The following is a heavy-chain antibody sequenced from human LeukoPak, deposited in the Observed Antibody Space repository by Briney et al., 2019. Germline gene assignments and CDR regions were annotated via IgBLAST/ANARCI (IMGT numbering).Heavy chain of an antibody. CDR1: GFTFDDYA. CDR3: ARELYYYDSRGYYSNFDY. CDR2: ISWNSGSI. V-gene: IGHV3-9*01. D-gene: IGHD3-22*01. Sequence: GGSLRLSCAASGFTFDDYAMHWVRQAPGKGLEWVSGISWNSGSIGYADSVKGRFTISRDNAKNSLYLQMNSLRVEDTAVYYCARELYYYDSRGYYSNFDYWGQGTLVTVSS. J-gene: IGHJ4*02.